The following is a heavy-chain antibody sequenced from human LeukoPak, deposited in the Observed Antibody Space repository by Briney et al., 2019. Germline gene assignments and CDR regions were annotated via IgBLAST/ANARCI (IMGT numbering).Heavy chain of an antibody. CDR3: TRDHCTSINCYEYNYYGMDV. CDR1: GGSISSYY. CDR2: IYYSGSP. Sequence: SETLSLTCTISGGSISSYYWSWIRQPPGKGLEWIGYIYYSGSPNYYPFLKSRVTISVDTSENQFSLKLSSVTAADTAVYYCTRDHCTSINCYEYNYYGMDVWGQGTTVTVSS. D-gene: IGHD2-2*01. J-gene: IGHJ6*02. V-gene: IGHV4-59*12.